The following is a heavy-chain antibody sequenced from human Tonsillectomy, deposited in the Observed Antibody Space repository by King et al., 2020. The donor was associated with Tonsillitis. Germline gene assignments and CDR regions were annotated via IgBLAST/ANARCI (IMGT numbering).Heavy chain of an antibody. Sequence: VQLVESGGGLVQPGGSLRLSCAASGFTFSSYEMNWVRQAPGKGLEWVSYISSSGSTIYYADSVKGRFTISRDNAKNSLYLQMNSLRAEDTAVYYCAGRGSGSYWYYYYYYMDVWGKGTTVTVSS. D-gene: IGHD3-10*01. CDR2: ISSSGSTI. CDR1: GFTFSSYE. V-gene: IGHV3-48*03. J-gene: IGHJ6*03. CDR3: AGRGSGSYWYYYYYYMDV.